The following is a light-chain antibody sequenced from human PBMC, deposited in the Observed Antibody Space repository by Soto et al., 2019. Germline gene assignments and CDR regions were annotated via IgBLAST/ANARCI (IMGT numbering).Light chain of an antibody. CDR1: QSVSGY. V-gene: IGKV3-11*01. CDR3: QQRSNWPST. Sequence: EIVLTQSPATLSLSPGNRATLSCRASQSVSGYLAWYQQKPGQAPRLLIYDASNRATGIPARFSGSGSGTGFPLPITSLEPEDFAVYYCQQRSNWPSTFGGGTKVEI. CDR2: DAS. J-gene: IGKJ4*01.